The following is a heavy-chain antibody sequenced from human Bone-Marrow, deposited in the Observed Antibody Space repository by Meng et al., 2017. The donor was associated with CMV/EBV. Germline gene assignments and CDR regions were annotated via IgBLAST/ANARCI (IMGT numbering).Heavy chain of an antibody. CDR3: ASQEGGY. J-gene: IGHJ4*01. D-gene: IGHD3-16*01. V-gene: IGHV3-21*06. CDR1: GFTFSSYG. CDR2: ISSSSSYI. Sequence: GESLKISCAASGFTFSSYGMHWVRQAPGKGLEWVSSISSSSSYIHYADSVRGRFTISRDNAKNSLYLQMNSLRVEDTAFYYCASQEGGYWGQGTLVTVSS.